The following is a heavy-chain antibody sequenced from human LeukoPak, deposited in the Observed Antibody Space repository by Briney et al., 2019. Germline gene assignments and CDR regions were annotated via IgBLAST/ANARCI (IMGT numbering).Heavy chain of an antibody. CDR3: ATSLDYYDSSGYWDY. J-gene: IGHJ4*02. CDR2: ISSSGSTI. D-gene: IGHD3-22*01. CDR1: GFTFSDYY. Sequence: GGSLRLCCAASGFTFSDYYMSWIRQAPGKGLEWVSYISSSGSTIYYADSVKGRFTISRDNAKNSLYLQMNSLRAEDTAVYYCATSLDYYDSSGYWDYWGQGTLVTVSS. V-gene: IGHV3-11*01.